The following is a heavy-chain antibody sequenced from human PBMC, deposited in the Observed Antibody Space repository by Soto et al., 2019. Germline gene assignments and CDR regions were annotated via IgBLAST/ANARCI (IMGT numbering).Heavy chain of an antibody. J-gene: IGHJ4*02. CDR1: GGSISSYY. V-gene: IGHV4-4*08. CDR3: ARSGSGSGWL. CDR2: VYTSDYT. Sequence: ASETLSLTCTVSGGSISSYYWSWIRQPPGKGLEWIGYVYTSDYTRYSSSLKSRVTISVDTSKSQFYLRLNSVTAADTAVYYCARSGSGSGWLGGQGTLVTVSS. D-gene: IGHD6-19*01.